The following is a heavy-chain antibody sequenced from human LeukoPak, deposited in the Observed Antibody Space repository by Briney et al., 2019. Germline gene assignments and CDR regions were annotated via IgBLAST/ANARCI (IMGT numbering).Heavy chain of an antibody. Sequence: SETLSLTCAVYGGSFSGYYWSWIRQPPGKGLEWIGEINHSGSTNYNPSLKSRVTISVDTSKNQFSLKLSSVTAADTAVYYCARVAVAAPFSDYWGQGTLVTVSS. J-gene: IGHJ4*02. D-gene: IGHD6-19*01. CDR2: INHSGST. CDR3: ARVAVAAPFSDY. V-gene: IGHV4-34*01. CDR1: GGSFSGYY.